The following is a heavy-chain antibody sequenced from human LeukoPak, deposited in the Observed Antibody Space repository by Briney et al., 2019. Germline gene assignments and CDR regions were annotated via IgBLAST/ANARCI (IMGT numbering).Heavy chain of an antibody. J-gene: IGHJ4*02. V-gene: IGHV4-34*01. Sequence: SETLSLTCAVYGGSFSGYYWSWIRQPPGEGLEWIGEINHSGSTNYNPSLKSRVTISVDTSKNQFSLKLSSVTAADTAVYYCATDSGSYSGEVRYWGQGTLVTVSS. CDR1: GGSFSGYY. D-gene: IGHD1-26*01. CDR2: INHSGST. CDR3: ATDSGSYSGEVRY.